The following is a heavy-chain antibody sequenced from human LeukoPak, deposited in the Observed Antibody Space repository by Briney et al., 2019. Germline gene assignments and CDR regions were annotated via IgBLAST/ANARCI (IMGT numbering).Heavy chain of an antibody. CDR1: GGSISSSNW. CDR3: ARAPFTGMVTNAFDI. CDR2: IYHSGST. D-gene: IGHD2-21*02. V-gene: IGHV4-4*02. Sequence: SGTLSLTCAVSGGSISSSNWWSWVRQPTGKGLEWIGEIYHSGSTNYNPSLKSRVTISVDKSKNQFSLKLSSVTAADTAVYYCARAPFTGMVTNAFDIWGQGTMVTVSS. J-gene: IGHJ3*02.